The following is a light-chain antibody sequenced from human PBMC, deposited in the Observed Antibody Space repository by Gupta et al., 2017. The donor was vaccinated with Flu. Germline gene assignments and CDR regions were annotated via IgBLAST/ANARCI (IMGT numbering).Light chain of an antibody. CDR2: WAS. Sequence: DIVMTQSPASLSVSLGERATINCKSSQSVLQPFNNKNYLAWYQQKPGQTPRLLISWASTRVFGVPDRFSGSGSGTDFTLTIISRQAEDETAYYCQQEDNTPYTFGQGTKMEIK. CDR1: QSVLQPFNNKNY. J-gene: IGKJ2*01. CDR3: QQEDNTPYT. V-gene: IGKV4-1*01.